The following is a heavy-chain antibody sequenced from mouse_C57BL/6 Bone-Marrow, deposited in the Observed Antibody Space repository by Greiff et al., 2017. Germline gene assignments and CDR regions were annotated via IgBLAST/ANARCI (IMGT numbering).Heavy chain of an antibody. J-gene: IGHJ1*03. Sequence: QVQLQQSGAELVRPGTSVKVSCKASGYAFTNYLIEWVKQRPGQGLEWIGVINPGSGGTNYNEKFKCKATLTADKSSSTAYMQRSSLTSEDSAVYFCARAGYWYFDVWGTGTTVTVSS. CDR1: GYAFTNYL. CDR3: ARAGYWYFDV. CDR2: INPGSGGT. V-gene: IGHV1-54*01.